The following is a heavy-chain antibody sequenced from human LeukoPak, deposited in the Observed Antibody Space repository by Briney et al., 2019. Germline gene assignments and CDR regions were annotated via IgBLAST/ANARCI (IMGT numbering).Heavy chain of an antibody. CDR2: IYYSRST. V-gene: IGHV4-59*01. Sequence: SETLSLTCTVSGGSISSYYWSWIRQPPGKGLEWIGYIYYSRSTNYNPSLKSRVTISVDTSKNQFSLKLSSVTAADTAVYYCARGSGSSGWYSSFDYWGQGTLVTVSS. CDR1: GGSISSYY. D-gene: IGHD6-19*01. J-gene: IGHJ4*02. CDR3: ARGSGSSGWYSSFDY.